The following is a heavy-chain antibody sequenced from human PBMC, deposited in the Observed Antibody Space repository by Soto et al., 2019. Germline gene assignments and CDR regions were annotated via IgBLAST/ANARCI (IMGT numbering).Heavy chain of an antibody. D-gene: IGHD3-10*01. CDR3: AKDKFWEYRVTYNLFDP. CDR1: GFTFSSYA. V-gene: IGHV3-23*01. CDR2: ISGSGGST. Sequence: EVQLLESGGGLVQPGGSLRLSCAASGFTFSSYAMSWVRQAPGKGLEWVSAISGSGGSTYYADSVKGRFTISRDNSKNTLYLQMNSLRAEDTAVYYCAKDKFWEYRVTYNLFDPWGQGTLVTVSS. J-gene: IGHJ5*02.